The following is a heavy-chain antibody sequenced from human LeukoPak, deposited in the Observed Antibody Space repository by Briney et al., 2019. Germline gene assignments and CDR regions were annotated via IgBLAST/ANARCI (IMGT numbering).Heavy chain of an antibody. D-gene: IGHD5-18*01. V-gene: IGHV3-7*01. CDR1: GFKFDIYT. J-gene: IGHJ4*02. CDR3: ARSLRGYSYGS. Sequence: GGSLRLSCVASGFKFDIYTMSWVRQAPGKGLEWVANIKQDGSEKYYVDSVKGRFTISRDNAKNSLYLQMNSMRAEDTAVYYCARSLRGYSYGSGGQGTLVTVSS. CDR2: IKQDGSEK.